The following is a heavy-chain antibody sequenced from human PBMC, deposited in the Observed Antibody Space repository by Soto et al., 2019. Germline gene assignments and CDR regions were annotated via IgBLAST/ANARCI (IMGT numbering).Heavy chain of an antibody. CDR3: AREKNYYDSSGYYTKNYYYYGMDV. V-gene: IGHV1-18*01. J-gene: IGHJ6*02. CDR2: ISAYNGNT. CDR1: GYTFTSYG. Sequence: GASVKVSCKASGYTFTSYGISWVRQAPGQGLEWMGWISAYNGNTNYAQKLQGRVTMTTDTSTSTAYMELSSLRSEDTAVYYCAREKNYYDSSGYYTKNYYYYGMDVWGQGTTVTVSS. D-gene: IGHD3-22*01.